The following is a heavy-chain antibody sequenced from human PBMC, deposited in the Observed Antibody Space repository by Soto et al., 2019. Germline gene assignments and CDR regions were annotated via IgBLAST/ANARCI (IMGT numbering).Heavy chain of an antibody. Sequence: SVKVSCKASGFTFTSSAMQWVRQARGQRLEWIGWIVVGSGNTNYAQKFQERVTITRDMSTSTAYMELSSLRSEDTAVYYCAADPYGDSAFDIWGQGTMVTVSS. CDR3: AADPYGDSAFDI. J-gene: IGHJ3*02. CDR2: IVVGSGNT. V-gene: IGHV1-58*02. CDR1: GFTFTSSA. D-gene: IGHD4-17*01.